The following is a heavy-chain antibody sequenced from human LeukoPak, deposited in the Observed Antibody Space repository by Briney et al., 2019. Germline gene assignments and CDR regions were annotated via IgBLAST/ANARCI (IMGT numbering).Heavy chain of an antibody. Sequence: GGSLRLSCAASGFTFDDYAMHWVRQAPGKGLEWVSGISWNSGSIGYVDSVKGRFTISRDNDNAKDSLYLQMNSLRAEDTAVYYCARARSIRVFDIWGQGTMVTVSS. CDR3: ARARSIRVFDI. V-gene: IGHV3-9*01. CDR2: ISWNSGSI. J-gene: IGHJ3*02. D-gene: IGHD5-12*01. CDR1: GFTFDDYA.